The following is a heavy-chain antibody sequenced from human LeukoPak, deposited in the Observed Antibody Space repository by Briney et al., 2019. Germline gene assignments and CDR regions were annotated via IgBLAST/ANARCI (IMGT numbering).Heavy chain of an antibody. CDR3: ARGRAGPSAGFDYYDSSGYPY. CDR2: MNPNGGNT. J-gene: IGHJ4*02. Sequence: ASVKVPCKASGYTFTSYDINWVRQATGQGLEWMGGMNPNGGNTGYAQKFQGRVTITRNTSISTADMELSSLRSEDTAVYYCARGRAGPSAGFDYYDSSGYPYWGQGTLVTVSS. CDR1: GYTFTSYD. V-gene: IGHV1-8*03. D-gene: IGHD3-22*01.